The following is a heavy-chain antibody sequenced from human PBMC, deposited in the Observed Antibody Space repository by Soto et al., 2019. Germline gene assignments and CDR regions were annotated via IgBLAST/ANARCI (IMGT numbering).Heavy chain of an antibody. V-gene: IGHV4-59*01. CDR3: ARERRYYDFWSGSWFDP. Sequence: SETLSLTCTVSGGSISSYYWSWIRQPPGKGLEWIGYIYYSGSTNYNPSLKSRVTISVDTSKNQFSLKLSSVTAADTAVYYCARERRYYDFWSGSWFDPWGQGTLVTVSS. D-gene: IGHD3-3*01. J-gene: IGHJ5*02. CDR1: GGSISSYY. CDR2: IYYSGST.